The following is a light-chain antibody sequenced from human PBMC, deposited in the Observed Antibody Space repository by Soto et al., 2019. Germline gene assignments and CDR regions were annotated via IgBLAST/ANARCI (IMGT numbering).Light chain of an antibody. CDR2: GVS. Sequence: QSVLTQPRSVSGSPGQSATISCTRTNSDVGGYNYVSWYQQYPGNAPKLMISGVSERPSGVPDRFSGSKSGNTASLTISGLQAEDEADYYCCSYVDTDTWVFGGGTKVTVL. V-gene: IGLV2-11*01. J-gene: IGLJ3*02. CDR1: NSDVGGYNY. CDR3: CSYVDTDTWV.